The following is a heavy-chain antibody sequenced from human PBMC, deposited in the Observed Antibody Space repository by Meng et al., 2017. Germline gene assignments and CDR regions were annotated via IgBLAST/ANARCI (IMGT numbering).Heavy chain of an antibody. J-gene: IGHJ4*02. CDR1: GYSISSGYY. CDR2: IYHSGST. D-gene: IGHD3-16*01. V-gene: IGHV4-38-2*01. Sequence: SETLSLTCAVSGYSISSGYYWGWIRQPPGKGLEWIGSIYHSGSTYYNPSLKSRVTIPVDTSKNQFSLKLSSVTAADTAVYYCAQGGGYWGQGTLVTVSS. CDR3: AQGGGY.